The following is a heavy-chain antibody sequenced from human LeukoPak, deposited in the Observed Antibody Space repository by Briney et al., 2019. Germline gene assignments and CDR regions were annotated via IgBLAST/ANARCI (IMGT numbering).Heavy chain of an antibody. CDR1: GYTFTSYD. Sequence: GASVKVSCKASGYTFTSYDINWVRQATGQGLEWMGWMNPNSGNTGYAQKFQGRVTMTRNTSISTAYMELSSLRSEDTAVYYCARESVVGATLSPYMDVWGKGTTVTVSS. D-gene: IGHD1-26*01. J-gene: IGHJ6*03. CDR3: ARESVVGATLSPYMDV. V-gene: IGHV1-8*01. CDR2: MNPNSGNT.